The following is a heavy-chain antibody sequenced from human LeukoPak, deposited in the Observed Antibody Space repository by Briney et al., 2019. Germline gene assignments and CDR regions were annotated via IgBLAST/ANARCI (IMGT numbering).Heavy chain of an antibody. Sequence: PSETLSLTCTVSGGSISSYYWSWIRQPPGKGLEWIGYIYHSGSTKYNPSLKSRVTISVDTSQNQFSLKLSSVTAADTAVYYCARDGYSGSDALWGQGTPVTVSS. CDR1: GGSISSYY. V-gene: IGHV4-59*01. CDR3: ARDGYSGSDAL. J-gene: IGHJ4*02. D-gene: IGHD5-12*01. CDR2: IYHSGST.